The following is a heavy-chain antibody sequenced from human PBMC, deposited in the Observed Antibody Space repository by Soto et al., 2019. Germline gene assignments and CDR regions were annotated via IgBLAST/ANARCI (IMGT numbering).Heavy chain of an antibody. CDR1: GFTFSDHH. CDR2: IRNKANRQTT. J-gene: IGHJ4*02. CDR3: VRDPPGSVLDY. V-gene: IGHV3-72*01. Sequence: EVQLVESGGGLVQPGGSLRLSCAASGFTFSDHHMDWVRQAPGKGLEWVGRIRNKANRQTTEYAASVKGRFTISRDDSKNSLYLQMNSLKTEDTAVYYCVRDPPGSVLDYWGQGTLVTVSS. D-gene: IGHD1-26*01.